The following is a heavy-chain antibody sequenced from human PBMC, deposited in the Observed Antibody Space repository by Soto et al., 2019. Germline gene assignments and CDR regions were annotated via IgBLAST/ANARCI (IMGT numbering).Heavy chain of an antibody. Sequence: WGTLILSCSASCFTFSRYSMNCFRHTPGNGLDFVSSISSTTNYIYYADSMKGRFTVSRDNAKNSVYLDMDSLSAEDTAVYYCARESEDLTSNFHYWGQGTLVTVSS. J-gene: IGHJ4*02. CDR1: CFTFSRYS. V-gene: IGHV3-21*01. CDR3: ARESEDLTSNFHY. CDR2: ISSTTNYI.